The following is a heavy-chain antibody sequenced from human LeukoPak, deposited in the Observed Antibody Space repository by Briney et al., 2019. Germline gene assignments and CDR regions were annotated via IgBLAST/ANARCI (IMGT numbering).Heavy chain of an antibody. CDR1: GFTFSSYS. J-gene: IGHJ4*02. V-gene: IGHV3-21*04. D-gene: IGHD3-22*01. CDR3: ATTNFRITMIAD. Sequence: PGGSLRLSCAASGFTFSSYSMNWVRQAPGKGLEWVSSISSSSSYIYYADSVKGRFTISRDNAKNSLYLQMNSLGAEDTAVYYCATTNFRITMIADWGQGTLVTVSS. CDR2: ISSSSSYI.